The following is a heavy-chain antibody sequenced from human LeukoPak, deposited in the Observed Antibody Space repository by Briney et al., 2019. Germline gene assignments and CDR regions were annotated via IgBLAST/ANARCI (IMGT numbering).Heavy chain of an antibody. D-gene: IGHD2-21*01. CDR2: IYYSGST. V-gene: IGHV4-39*01. CDR1: GGSISSYY. J-gene: IGHJ4*02. CDR3: ARGPPVWYFDY. Sequence: SETRSLPCTVSGGSISSYYWRCIRQPPGKGLEWIGSIYYSGSTYYNPSLKSRVTISVDTSKTQFSLKLSSVTAADTAVYYCARGPPVWYFDYWGQGHVVTVSS.